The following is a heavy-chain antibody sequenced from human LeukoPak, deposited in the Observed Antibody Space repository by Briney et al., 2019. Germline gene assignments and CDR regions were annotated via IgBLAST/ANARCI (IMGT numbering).Heavy chain of an antibody. V-gene: IGHV3-23*01. Sequence: PGGSLRLSCAASGFTFSSYAMSWVRQAPGKGLEWVSAISGSGGSTYYADSVKGRSTISRDNSKNTLYLQMNSLRAEDTAVYYCAKTYYGSGSYYNPFDCWGQGTLVTVSS. J-gene: IGHJ4*02. CDR1: GFTFSSYA. CDR3: AKTYYGSGSYYNPFDC. CDR2: ISGSGGST. D-gene: IGHD3-10*01.